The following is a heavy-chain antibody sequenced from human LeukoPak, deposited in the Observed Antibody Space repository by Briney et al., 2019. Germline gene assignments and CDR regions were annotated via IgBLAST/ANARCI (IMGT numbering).Heavy chain of an antibody. V-gene: IGHV3-21*01. CDR2: ISSSSSYI. CDR3: ARGPLGAPGVDFGY. J-gene: IGHJ4*02. CDR1: GFTFSSYS. Sequence: PGGSLRLSCAASGFTFSSYSMNWVRQAPGKGLEWVSSISSSSSYIYYADSVKGRFTISRDNAKNSLYLQMNSLRAEDTAVYYCARGPLGAPGVDFGYWGQGTLVTVSS. D-gene: IGHD1-26*01.